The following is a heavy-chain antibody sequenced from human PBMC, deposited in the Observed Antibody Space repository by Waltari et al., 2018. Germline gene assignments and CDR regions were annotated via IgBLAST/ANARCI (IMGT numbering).Heavy chain of an antibody. V-gene: IGHV3-30-3*01. CDR3: ARDLSGSSWYDY. Sequence: QVQLVESGGGVVQPGRSLRLSCAASGFTFSSYAMQWVRQAPGKGLEWVAVISYDGSNKYYADSVKGRFTISRDNSKNTLYLQMNSLRAEDTAVYYCARDLSGSSWYDYWGQGTLVTVSS. CDR1: GFTFSSYA. D-gene: IGHD6-13*01. CDR2: ISYDGSNK. J-gene: IGHJ4*02.